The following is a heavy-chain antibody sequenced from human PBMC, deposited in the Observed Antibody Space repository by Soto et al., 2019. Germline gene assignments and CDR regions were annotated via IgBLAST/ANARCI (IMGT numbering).Heavy chain of an antibody. CDR3: AKDGTNGYNLMY. D-gene: IGHD5-12*01. CDR1: GDSISAGGW. J-gene: IGHJ4*02. Sequence: QVQLQESGPGLVDPSGTLSLTCTVSGDSISAGGWWSWVRQPPGKGLEWIGEIYRDGRTNYNPSLISRVTISVDTSKNHFSLTLTSVTASDTATYYCAKDGTNGYNLMYWGQGTLVTVSS. V-gene: IGHV4-4*02. CDR2: IYRDGRT.